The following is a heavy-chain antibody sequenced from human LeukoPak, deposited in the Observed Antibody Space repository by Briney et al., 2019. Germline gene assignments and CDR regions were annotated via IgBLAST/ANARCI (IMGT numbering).Heavy chain of an antibody. CDR2: INPSGGST. V-gene: IGHV1-46*01. J-gene: IGHJ4*02. Sequence: GASVKVSCKASGYTFTSYYMHWVRQAPGQGLEWMGIINPSGGSTSYAQKFQGRVTMTRDMSTSTVYMELSSLRSEDTAVYYCARAMHTYSSSWAEFDYWGQGTLVTVSS. D-gene: IGHD6-13*01. CDR3: ARAMHTYSSSWAEFDY. CDR1: GYTFTSYY.